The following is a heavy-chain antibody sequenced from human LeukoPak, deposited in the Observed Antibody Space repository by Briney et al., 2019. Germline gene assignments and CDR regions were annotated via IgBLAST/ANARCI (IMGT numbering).Heavy chain of an antibody. CDR1: GFTVSGTY. CDR3: AGATKWLAHDF. V-gene: IGHV3-53*01. D-gene: IGHD6-19*01. J-gene: IGHJ4*02. CDR2: IYDAGST. Sequence: PGGSLRLSCAASGFTVSGTYMSWVRRAAGKGGEWVSTIYDAGSTSYSDSVKGRFTISRDNSKNTLFLQMNSLRADDTAVYYCAGATKWLAHDFWGQGTLVTVSS.